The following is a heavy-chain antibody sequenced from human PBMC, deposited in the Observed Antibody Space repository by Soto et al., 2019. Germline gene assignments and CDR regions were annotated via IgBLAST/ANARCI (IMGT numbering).Heavy chain of an antibody. D-gene: IGHD6-6*01. V-gene: IGHV5-51*01. CDR2: IYPGDSDT. Sequence: PGESLKISCKGSGYSFTSYWIGWVRQMPGKGLEWMGIIYPGDSDTRYSPSFQGQVTISADKSISTAYLQWSSLEASDTAMYYCATSITGYSSSSTRADAFDIWGQGTMVTVSS. CDR1: GYSFTSYW. J-gene: IGHJ3*02. CDR3: ATSITGYSSSSTRADAFDI.